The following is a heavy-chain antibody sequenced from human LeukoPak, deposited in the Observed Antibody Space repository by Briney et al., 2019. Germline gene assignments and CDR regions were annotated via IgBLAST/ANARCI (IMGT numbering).Heavy chain of an antibody. CDR2: ISHNGGST. V-gene: IGHV3-64*01. Sequence: GGSLRLSCAASGFTFSDYAMHWVRQAPGKGLEYISAISHNGGSTYYAHSVKGRFTISRDNSKNTLYLQLGSLRDEDMAVYYCARERRFCTSTSCYCFFDYWGQGTLVTVSS. J-gene: IGHJ4*02. D-gene: IGHD2-2*01. CDR1: GFTFSDYA. CDR3: ARERRFCTSTSCYCFFDY.